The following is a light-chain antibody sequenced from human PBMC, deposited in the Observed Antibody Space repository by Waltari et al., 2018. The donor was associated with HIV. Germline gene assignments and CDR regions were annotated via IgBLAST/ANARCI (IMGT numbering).Light chain of an antibody. CDR3: QQLSNYPFT. CDR1: QGIGTN. J-gene: IGKJ2*01. V-gene: IGKV1-9*01. CDR2: AAS. Sequence: IQLTQSPSFLSASLRDRVTITCRASQGIGTNLAWFQQKPGNAPNILIYAASSLHRGAPARFTGGGSGTEFTLTINNLQPEDFATYYCQQLSNYPFTFGQGTRLAIK.